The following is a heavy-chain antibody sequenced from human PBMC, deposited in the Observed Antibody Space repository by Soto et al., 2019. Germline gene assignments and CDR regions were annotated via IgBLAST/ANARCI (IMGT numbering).Heavy chain of an antibody. V-gene: IGHV4-34*01. CDR3: ARGWGRIFDY. CDR2: INHSGST. J-gene: IGHJ4*02. CDR1: GGSFSGYY. Sequence: QVQLQQWGAGLLKPSETLSLTCAGYGGSFSGYYWNWIRQPPGKGLEWIGEINHSGSTNYNPSLKSRVTISVDTSKNQFSLKLSSVTAAATAVYYCARGWGRIFDYWGQGTLVTVSS. D-gene: IGHD7-27*01.